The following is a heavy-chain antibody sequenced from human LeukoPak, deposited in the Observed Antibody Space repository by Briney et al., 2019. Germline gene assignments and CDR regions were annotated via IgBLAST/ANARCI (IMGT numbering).Heavy chain of an antibody. Sequence: ASAKVSCKASGGTFSSYAISWVRQAPGQGLEWMGWINPNSGGTNYAQKLQGRVTMTTDTSTSTAYMELRSLRSDDTAVYYCARNSHGYSSGWLQFNFDYWGQGTLVTVSS. CDR2: INPNSGGT. CDR3: ARNSHGYSSGWLQFNFDY. V-gene: IGHV1-18*01. CDR1: GGTFSSYA. J-gene: IGHJ4*02. D-gene: IGHD6-19*01.